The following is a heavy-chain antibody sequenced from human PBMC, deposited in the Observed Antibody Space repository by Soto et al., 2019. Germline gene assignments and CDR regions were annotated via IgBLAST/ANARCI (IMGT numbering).Heavy chain of an antibody. D-gene: IGHD2-15*01. Sequence: GGSLRLSCAGSGFTVSNNYMTWVRQPPGKGLEWVSIIYTSGAAYYADSVKGRFTISRDRSQNTVFLQMNNLTAQDTAIYYCARTPLITATYAYYFGYWGQGTLVTVSS. J-gene: IGHJ4*02. V-gene: IGHV3-53*01. CDR3: ARTPLITATYAYYFGY. CDR1: GFTVSNNY. CDR2: IYTSGAA.